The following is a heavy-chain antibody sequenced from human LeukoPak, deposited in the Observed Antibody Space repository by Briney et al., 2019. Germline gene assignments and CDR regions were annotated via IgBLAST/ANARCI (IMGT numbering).Heavy chain of an antibody. CDR1: GGHFSGYY. Sequence: SETLSLTCAVSGGHFSGYYWYWIRQPPGKGLEWIGEINHGESTNYNPSLKSRATLSVDTSKNQFSLKLTPVTAADTAVYYCARGRTYYYDTSGYYPSIYYGMDVWGQGTTVIVSS. J-gene: IGHJ6*02. V-gene: IGHV4-34*01. D-gene: IGHD3-22*01. CDR3: ARGRTYYYDTSGYYPSIYYGMDV. CDR2: INHGEST.